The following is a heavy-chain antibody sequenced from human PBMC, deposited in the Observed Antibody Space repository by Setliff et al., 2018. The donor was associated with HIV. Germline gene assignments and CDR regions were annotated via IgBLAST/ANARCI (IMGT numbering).Heavy chain of an antibody. CDR1: GDSISSYY. Sequence: SETLSLTCTVSGDSISSYYWSWIRQPPGKGLEWIGYIYYSGSTNYNPSLKSRVTISVDTSKNQLSLKLSSVTAADTAVYYCARAIQPYYMDVWGKGTTVTVSS. CDR2: IYYSGST. V-gene: IGHV4-59*01. J-gene: IGHJ6*03. CDR3: ARAIQPYYMDV.